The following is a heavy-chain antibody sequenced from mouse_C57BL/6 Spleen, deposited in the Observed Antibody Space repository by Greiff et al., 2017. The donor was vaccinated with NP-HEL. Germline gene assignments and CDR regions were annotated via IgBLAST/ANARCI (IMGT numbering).Heavy chain of an antibody. J-gene: IGHJ3*01. Sequence: VQLKESGAELVRPGASVKLSCTASGFNIKDDYMHWVKQRPEQGLEWIGWIDPENGDTEYASKFQGKATITADTSSNTAYLQRSSRTSEDTAVYYCTTREIHYYGSSPFSYWGQGTLVTVSA. D-gene: IGHD1-1*01. CDR2: IDPENGDT. CDR3: TTREIHYYGSSPFSY. CDR1: GFNIKDDY. V-gene: IGHV14-4*01.